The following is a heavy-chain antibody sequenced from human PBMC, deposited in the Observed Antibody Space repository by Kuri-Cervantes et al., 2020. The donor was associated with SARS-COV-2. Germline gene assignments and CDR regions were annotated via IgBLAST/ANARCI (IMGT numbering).Heavy chain of an antibody. V-gene: IGHV2-70*11. CDR1: GFSLTTSGMC. J-gene: IGHJ4*02. Sequence: SGPTLVKPTQTFTLTCTFSGFSLTTSGMCVAWIRQPPGKALEWLARVDWDDDKYYKTSLSTRLSISKDTPKDQVVLTMTNMDPVDTGTYYCVRIRAATVIADYWGQGALVTVSS. D-gene: IGHD4-11*01. CDR3: VRIRAATVIADY. CDR2: VDWDDDK.